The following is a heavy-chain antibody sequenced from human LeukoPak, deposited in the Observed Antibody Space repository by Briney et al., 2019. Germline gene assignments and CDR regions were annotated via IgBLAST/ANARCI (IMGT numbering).Heavy chain of an antibody. D-gene: IGHD3-10*01. V-gene: IGHV3-23*01. CDR1: GFTFSDYY. Sequence: SGGSLRLSCAASGFTFSDYYMSWIRQAPGKGLEWVSAISGSGGSTYYADSVKGRFTISRDNSKNTLYLQMNSLRAEDTAVYYCANSAGARVDYWGQGTLVTVSS. CDR3: ANSAGARVDY. CDR2: ISGSGGST. J-gene: IGHJ4*02.